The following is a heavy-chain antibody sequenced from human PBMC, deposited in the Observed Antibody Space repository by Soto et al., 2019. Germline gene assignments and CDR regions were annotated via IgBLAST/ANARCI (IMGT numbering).Heavy chain of an antibody. CDR2: INPNSGGT. CDR3: AREILQDCTNGVCPTYYYGMDG. J-gene: IGHJ6*02. Sequence: ASVKVSCKASGYTFTGYYMHWVRQAPGQGLEWMGWINPNSGGTNYAQKFQGWVTMTRDTSISTAYMELSRLGSDDTAVYYCAREILQDCTNGVCPTYYYGMDGWGQGTTVTVSS. V-gene: IGHV1-2*04. D-gene: IGHD2-8*01. CDR1: GYTFTGYY.